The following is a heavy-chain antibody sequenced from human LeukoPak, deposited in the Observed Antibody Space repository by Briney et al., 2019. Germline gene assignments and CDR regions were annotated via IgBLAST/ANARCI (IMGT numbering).Heavy chain of an antibody. J-gene: IGHJ6*03. V-gene: IGHV4-4*09. D-gene: IGHD3-3*01. CDR1: GGSISSYY. Sequence: SETLSLTCSVTGGSISSYYWSWIRQPPGGGREWIGYTYTRGTTKYSPSLKSRATISVDTSKNQLSLKLRSLTAADTGVYYCARQGDDRSASYTYYYYYFMDVWGTGTTVTVSS. CDR3: ARQGDDRSASYTYYYYYFMDV. CDR2: TYTRGTT.